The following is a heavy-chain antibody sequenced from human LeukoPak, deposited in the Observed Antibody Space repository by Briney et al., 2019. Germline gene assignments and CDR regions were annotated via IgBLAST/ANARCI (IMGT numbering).Heavy chain of an antibody. CDR1: GGSISSYY. CDR2: IYTSGST. D-gene: IGHD3-22*01. V-gene: IGHV4-4*07. Sequence: SETLSLTCTVSGGSISSYYWSWIRQPAGKGLEWIGRIYTSGSTNYNPSLKSRVTMSVDTSKNQFSLKLSSVTAADTAVYYCVRSPTYYYDSSGYYYYFDYWGQGTLVTVSS. J-gene: IGHJ4*02. CDR3: VRSPTYYYDSSGYYYYFDY.